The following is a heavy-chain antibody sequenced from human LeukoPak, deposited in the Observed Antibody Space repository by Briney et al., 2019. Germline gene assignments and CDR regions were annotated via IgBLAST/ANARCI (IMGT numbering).Heavy chain of an antibody. CDR1: GFTFSTFA. CDR2: IFPSGGEI. CDR3: ATYRQVLLPFES. J-gene: IGHJ4*02. Sequence: GGSLRLSCAASGFTFSTFAMIWVRQPPGKGPEWVSSIFPSGGEIHYADSVRGRFTISKDNSKSTLSLQRNSLRAEDTAIYYCATYRQVLLPFESWGEGTLVTVSS. V-gene: IGHV3-23*01. D-gene: IGHD2-8*02.